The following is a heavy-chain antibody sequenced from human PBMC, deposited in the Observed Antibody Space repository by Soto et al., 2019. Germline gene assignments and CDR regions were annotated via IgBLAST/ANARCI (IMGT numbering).Heavy chain of an antibody. Sequence: EVQLVESGGGLVQPGGSLRLSCAASGFTFRNYWMSWVRQAPGKGLEWVANIKQDGTEKNYVDTVRGRFTISRDNAKKSLDLKINTLQAEAPAVYYCASVAIRGQGTLVNVSS. CDR1: GFTFRNYW. CDR3: ASVAI. CDR2: IKQDGTEK. D-gene: IGHD5-12*01. V-gene: IGHV3-7*01. J-gene: IGHJ4*02.